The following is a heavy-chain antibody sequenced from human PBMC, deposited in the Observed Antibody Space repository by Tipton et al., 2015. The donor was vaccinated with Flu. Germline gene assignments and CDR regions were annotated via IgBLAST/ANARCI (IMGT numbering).Heavy chain of an antibody. CDR2: IKADGSET. D-gene: IGHD1-26*01. V-gene: IGHV3-7*01. CDR1: GFTFSNYW. J-gene: IGHJ4*02. CDR3: TREDYDRVGATHY. Sequence: VQLVQCGGGLVQPGGSLRLSCAASGFTFSNYWMSWVRQAPGKGLEWVANIKADGSETYYVDSVKGRFTISRDNARDSLSLQMNRLRAEDTALYYCTREDYDRVGATHYLGQGTRVNGS.